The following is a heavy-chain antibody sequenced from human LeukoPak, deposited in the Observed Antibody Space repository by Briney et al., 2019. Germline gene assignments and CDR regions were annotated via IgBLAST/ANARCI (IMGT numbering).Heavy chain of an antibody. CDR2: ISSNSNTI. Sequence: GGSLRLSCADSRFTFSRYSMNWARQAPGKGLEWVSYISSNSNTIYYADSVKGRFTISRDNGKNSLYLQMNSLRAEDTAVYYCARDLQGSYYYGMDVWGQGTTVIVSS. CDR3: ARDLQGSYYYGMDV. J-gene: IGHJ6*02. V-gene: IGHV3-48*01. CDR1: RFTFSRYS. D-gene: IGHD2-15*01.